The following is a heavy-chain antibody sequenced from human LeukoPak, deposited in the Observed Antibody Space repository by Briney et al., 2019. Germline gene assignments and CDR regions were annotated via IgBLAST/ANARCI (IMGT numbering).Heavy chain of an antibody. CDR2: INPNSGGT. CDR3: ARSHYYYDSSGYYVY. J-gene: IGHJ4*02. D-gene: IGHD3-22*01. Sequence: ASVKVSCKASGYTFTGYYMHWVRQAPGQGLEWMGWINPNSGGTNYAQKFQGRVTMTRDTSISTAYMELSRLRSDDTAVHYCARSHYYYDSSGYYVYWGQGTLVTVSS. CDR1: GYTFTGYY. V-gene: IGHV1-2*02.